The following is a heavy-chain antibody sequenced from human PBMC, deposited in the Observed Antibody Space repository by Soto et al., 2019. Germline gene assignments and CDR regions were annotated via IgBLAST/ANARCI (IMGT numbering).Heavy chain of an antibody. V-gene: IGHV4-31*02. CDR1: GGSISSGDLY. CDR3: AGYGSSYPSYWLDP. D-gene: IGHD6-6*01. Sequence: SETLSLTCTVSGGSISSGDLYWSWLRQRTGKGLEGIVYNYYSRPTYSTPSLKIRLTVAMDTSRNNFYLKLASVTAADTALYFCAGYGSSYPSYWLDPWGQGTTVTVSS. J-gene: IGHJ5*01. CDR2: NYYSRPT.